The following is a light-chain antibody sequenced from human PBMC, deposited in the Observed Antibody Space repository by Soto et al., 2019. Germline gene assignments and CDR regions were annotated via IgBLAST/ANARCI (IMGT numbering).Light chain of an antibody. CDR2: AVT. CDR3: SSYTTSSTRV. CDR1: RIDVGAYNY. V-gene: IGLV2-14*01. Sequence: QSALTQPASVSGSPGQSITISCTGTRIDVGAYNYVSWYQQYPGKAPKLIIYAVTDRPSGVSHRFSGSKSANTASLTISGLQAEDEADYYCSSYTTSSTRVFGTGTKVTVL. J-gene: IGLJ1*01.